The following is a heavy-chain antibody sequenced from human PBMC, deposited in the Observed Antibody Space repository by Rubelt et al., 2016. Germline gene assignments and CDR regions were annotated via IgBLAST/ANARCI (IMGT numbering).Heavy chain of an antibody. CDR2: ISSSSSYI. J-gene: IGHJ4*02. CDR3: ARGPSGFRPCDY. D-gene: IGHD6-19*01. Sequence: GKGLEWVSSISSSSSYIYYADSMKGRFTISRDSAKNSLYLQMNSLRAEDTAVYYCARGPSGFRPCDYWGQGTLVTVSS. V-gene: IGHV3-21*01.